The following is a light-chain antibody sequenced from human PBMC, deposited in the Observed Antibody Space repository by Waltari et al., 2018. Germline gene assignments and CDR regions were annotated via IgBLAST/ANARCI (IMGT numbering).Light chain of an antibody. CDR3: QSYDSSLSGYV. J-gene: IGLJ1*01. V-gene: IGLV1-40*01. Sequence: QSVLTQPPSVSGAPGQRVTISCTGSSSNIGAGYDVHWYQQLPGTAPKLLISGNSNRPSRVPDRVSGSKSGTSASLAITGLQAEDEADYYCQSYDSSLSGYVFGTGTNVTVL. CDR1: SSNIGAGYD. CDR2: GNS.